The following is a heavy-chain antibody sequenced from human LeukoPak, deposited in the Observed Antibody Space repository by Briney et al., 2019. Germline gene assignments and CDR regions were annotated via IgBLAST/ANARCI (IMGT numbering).Heavy chain of an antibody. CDR3: AKESGSYYGNFDY. CDR2: IYSSGPT. D-gene: IGHD1-26*01. V-gene: IGHV3-53*01. J-gene: IGHJ4*02. CDR1: GFTVYTHY. Sequence: PGGSLKLSCAASGFTVYTHYMGWVRQAPGKGLECVSVIYSSGPTYYADSVKGRFTISRDNSKNTLYLQMNSLRAEGPAIYYCAKESGSYYGNFDYWGQGTLVTVSS.